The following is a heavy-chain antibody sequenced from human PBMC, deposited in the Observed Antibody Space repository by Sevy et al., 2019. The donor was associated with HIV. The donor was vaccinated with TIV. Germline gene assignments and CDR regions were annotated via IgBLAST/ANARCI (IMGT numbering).Heavy chain of an antibody. CDR2: INPSDGST. D-gene: IGHD2-15*01. V-gene: IGHV1-46*01. Sequence: ASVKVSCKASGYIFTNYYMHWVRQAPGQGLEWMGIINPSDGSTTYARKFRGRVTLTGDTSTSTVYMQLSSLSSDDTAVYYCARDKGARWRDGLSYYYYCMDVWGQGTTVTVSS. CDR3: ARDKGARWRDGLSYYYYCMDV. J-gene: IGHJ6*02. CDR1: GYIFTNYY.